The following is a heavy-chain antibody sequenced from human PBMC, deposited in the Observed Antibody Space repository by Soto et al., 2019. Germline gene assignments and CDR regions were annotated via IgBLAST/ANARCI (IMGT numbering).Heavy chain of an antibody. V-gene: IGHV6-1*01. CDR2: TYYRSKWYN. CDR1: GDSVSSNSVA. J-gene: IGHJ4*02. CDR3: ARDRVSSLFDF. D-gene: IGHD6-13*01. Sequence: SQTLSLTCAISGDSVSSNSVAWNWIRQSPSRGLEWLGRTYYRSKWYNDYAVSVKSRISISPDTSKNQFSLHLNSVTPEDTAVYYCARDRVSSLFDFWGQGILVTVSS.